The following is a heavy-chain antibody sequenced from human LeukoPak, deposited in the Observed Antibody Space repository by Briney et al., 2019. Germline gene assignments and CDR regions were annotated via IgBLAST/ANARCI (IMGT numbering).Heavy chain of an antibody. J-gene: IGHJ4*02. Sequence: PSETLSLTCTVSGGSISSGDYYWSWIRQPPGKGLEWIGYIYYSGSTYYNPSLKSRVTISVDTSKNQFSLKLSSVTAADTAVYYCARSPSDEDTAMVHFDYWGQGTLVTVSS. CDR3: ARSPSDEDTAMVHFDY. CDR1: GGSISSGDYY. CDR2: IYYSGST. D-gene: IGHD5-18*01. V-gene: IGHV4-30-4*01.